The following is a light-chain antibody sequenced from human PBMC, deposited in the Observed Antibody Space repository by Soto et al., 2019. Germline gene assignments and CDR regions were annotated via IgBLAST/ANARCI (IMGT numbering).Light chain of an antibody. CDR3: AAWDDSLNGLV. V-gene: IGLV1-44*01. Sequence: QSVLTQPPSVSAAPGQKVTISCSGSSSNIGSNTANWYQQLPGTAPKLLIYSNNQRPSGVPDRFSGSKSGTSASLAISGLQSEDEADYYCAAWDDSLNGLVFGTGTKVTVL. CDR1: SSNIGSNT. CDR2: SNN. J-gene: IGLJ1*01.